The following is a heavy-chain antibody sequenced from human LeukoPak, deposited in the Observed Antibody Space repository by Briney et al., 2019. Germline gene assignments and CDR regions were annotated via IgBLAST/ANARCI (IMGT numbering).Heavy chain of an antibody. CDR2: INHSGST. Sequence: PSETLSLTCAVYGGSFSGYYWSWIRQPPGKGLEWIGEINHSGSTNYNPSLKSRVTISVDTSKNQFSLKLSSVTAADTAVYYCAREDPLTGAIDYWGQGTLVTVSS. CDR1: GGSFSGYY. V-gene: IGHV4-34*01. J-gene: IGHJ4*02. CDR3: AREDPLTGAIDY. D-gene: IGHD3-9*01.